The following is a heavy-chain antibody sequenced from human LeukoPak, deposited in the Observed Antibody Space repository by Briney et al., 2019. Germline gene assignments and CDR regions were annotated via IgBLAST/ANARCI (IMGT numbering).Heavy chain of an antibody. D-gene: IGHD3-22*01. J-gene: IGHJ4*02. CDR3: AREDQPDYYDSSGYYFDY. V-gene: IGHV3-7*01. CDR1: GFTFSSYW. CDR2: IKQDGSEK. Sequence: PGGSLRLSCAASGFTFSSYWMSWVRQAPGKGLEWVANIKQDGSEKYYVDSEKGRFTISRDNAKNSLYLQMNSLRAEDTAVYYCAREDQPDYYDSSGYYFDYWGQGTLVTVSS.